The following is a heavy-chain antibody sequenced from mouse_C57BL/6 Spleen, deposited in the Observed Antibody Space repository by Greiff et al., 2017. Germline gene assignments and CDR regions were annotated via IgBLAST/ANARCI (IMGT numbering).Heavy chain of an antibody. CDR3: VREVTTGLDY. CDR2: IRSKSNNYAT. V-gene: IGHV10-1*01. CDR1: GFSFNTYA. D-gene: IGHD2-2*01. J-gene: IGHJ2*01. Sequence: EVKVVESGGGLVQPKGSLKLSCAASGFSFNTYAMNWVRQAPGKGLEWVARIRSKSNNYATYYADSVKDRFTISRDDSESMLYLQMNNLKTEDTAMYYCVREVTTGLDYWGQGTTLTVSS.